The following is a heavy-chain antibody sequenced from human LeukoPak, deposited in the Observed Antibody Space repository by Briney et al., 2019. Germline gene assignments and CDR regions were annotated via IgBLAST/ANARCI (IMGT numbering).Heavy chain of an antibody. J-gene: IGHJ4*02. CDR1: GYTFTVYF. D-gene: IGHD3-22*01. V-gene: IGHV1-2*02. Sequence: ASVKVSCKSSGYTFTVYFMHWVRQAPGQGLEWMGWLSPNSGGTNYAQKFQGRVTMTRDTSISTAYMELSRLRSDDTAVYYCARELNYDSSGYYFDYWGQGTLVTVSS. CDR2: LSPNSGGT. CDR3: ARELNYDSSGYYFDY.